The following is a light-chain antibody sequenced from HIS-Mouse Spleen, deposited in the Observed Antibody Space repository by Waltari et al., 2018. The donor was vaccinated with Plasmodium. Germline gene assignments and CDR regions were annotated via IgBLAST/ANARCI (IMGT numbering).Light chain of an antibody. CDR1: ALPKQY. J-gene: IGLJ3*02. CDR3: QSADSSGTPNWV. V-gene: IGLV3-25*03. CDR2: KDS. Sequence: SYELTQPPSVSVSPGQTARITCSGDALPKQYAYWYQQKPGQAPGMVIYKDSERPSGIPERISGASSGTTVTVTISGVQAEDEADYYCQSADSSGTPNWVFGGGTKLTVL.